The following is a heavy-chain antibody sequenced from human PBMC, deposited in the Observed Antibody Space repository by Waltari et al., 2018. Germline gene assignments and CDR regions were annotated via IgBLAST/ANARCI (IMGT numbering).Heavy chain of an antibody. J-gene: IGHJ4*02. V-gene: IGHV4-34*01. CDR3: ARGANFDY. CDR2: INHSGST. Sequence: QVQLQQWGAGLLKPSETLSLTCAVYGGSFSGYYWSWIRQPPGKGLGWIGEINHSGSTNKNPSLKSRVTISVDTSKNQFSLKLSSVTAADTAVYYCARGANFDYWGQGTLVTVSS. CDR1: GGSFSGYY.